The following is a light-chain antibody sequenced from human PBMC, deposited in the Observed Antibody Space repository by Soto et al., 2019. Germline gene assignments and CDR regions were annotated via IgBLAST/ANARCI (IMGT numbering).Light chain of an antibody. Sequence: DIQMTQSPSSLSASVGDRVTITCRASQSISSYLNWYQQKPGKAPNLLIYGASSLQSGVPSRFSGSASGTDFTLTITSLQPEDFATYYCQQADSFPLTFGGGTKVDNK. V-gene: IGKV1-39*01. J-gene: IGKJ4*01. CDR3: QQADSFPLT. CDR2: GAS. CDR1: QSISSY.